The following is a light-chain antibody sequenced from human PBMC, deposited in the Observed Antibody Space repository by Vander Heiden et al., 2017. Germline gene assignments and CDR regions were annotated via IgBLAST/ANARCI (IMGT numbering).Light chain of an antibody. CDR2: RDN. CDR3: AAWDDSLRGSGV. Sequence: QSVLTQPPSASGTPGQRVTISSSGSSSNIGTNVVYWYQHLPGTAPKLLIYRDNQRPSGVPDRFSGSKSGTTASLAISGLRSEDEADYYCAAWDDSLRGSGVFGTGTKVTVL. CDR1: SSNIGTNV. V-gene: IGLV1-47*01. J-gene: IGLJ1*01.